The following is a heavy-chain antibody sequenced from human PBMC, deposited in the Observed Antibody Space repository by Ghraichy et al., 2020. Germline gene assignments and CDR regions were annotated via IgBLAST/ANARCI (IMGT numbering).Heavy chain of an antibody. CDR1: GGSISSYY. CDR3: ARDSLDSGIDGFDI. J-gene: IGHJ3*02. CDR2: IYYSGST. D-gene: IGHD6-19*01. V-gene: IGHV4-59*01. Sequence: SETQSLTCTVSGGSISSYYWSWIRQPPGKGLEWIGYIYYSGSTNYNPSLKSRVTISVDTSKNQFSLKLSSVTAADTAVYYCARDSLDSGIDGFDIWGQGTLVT.